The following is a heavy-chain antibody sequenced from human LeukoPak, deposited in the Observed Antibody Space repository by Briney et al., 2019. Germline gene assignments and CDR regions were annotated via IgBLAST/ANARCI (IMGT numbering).Heavy chain of an antibody. D-gene: IGHD1-1*01. Sequence: GGSLRLSCAASGFTFSNYWMSWVRQAPGRGLEWVANIKEDGGEKYYVDSVKGRFTISRDNAQNSVYLQMNSLRAEDTAVYYCARKTGTTGEAFDYWGQGTLVTVSS. CDR1: GFTFSNYW. J-gene: IGHJ4*02. CDR2: IKEDGGEK. V-gene: IGHV3-7*03. CDR3: ARKTGTTGEAFDY.